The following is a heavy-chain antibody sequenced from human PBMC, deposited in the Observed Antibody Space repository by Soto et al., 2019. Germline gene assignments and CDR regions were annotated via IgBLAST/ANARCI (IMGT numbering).Heavy chain of an antibody. D-gene: IGHD3-16*02. J-gene: IGHJ4*02. CDR1: GFTFSSYA. CDR3: AKDPNLGELSSPDY. CDR2: ISGSGGST. Sequence: PGGSLRLSCAASGFTFSSYAMSRVRQAPGKGLEWVSAISGSGGSTYYADSVKGRFTISRDNSKNTLYLQMNSLRAEDTAVYYCAKDPNLGELSSPDYWGQGTLVTVSS. V-gene: IGHV3-23*01.